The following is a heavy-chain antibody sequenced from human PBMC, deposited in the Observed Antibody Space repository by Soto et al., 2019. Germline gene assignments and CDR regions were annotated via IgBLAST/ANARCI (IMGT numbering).Heavy chain of an antibody. D-gene: IGHD5-12*01. J-gene: IGHJ5*02. CDR3: ARETLDMATAS. V-gene: IGHV4-31*03. Sequence: QVQLQESGPGLVKPSQTLSLTCTVSGGPISSVGYFWSWIRRLPGKGLEWIGHIYYGGTTYYNPSLKSRLTLSVDLSKNQFSLNLTSVTAADTAVYYCARETLDMATASWGQGALVTVSS. CDR2: IYYGGTT. CDR1: GGPISSVGYF.